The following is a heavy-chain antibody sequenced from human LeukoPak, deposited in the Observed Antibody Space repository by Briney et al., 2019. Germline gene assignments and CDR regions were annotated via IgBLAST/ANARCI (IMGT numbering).Heavy chain of an antibody. CDR3: ARVRQQLVRGVNWFDP. J-gene: IGHJ5*02. Sequence: PGGSLRLSCAASGFTFSSYGMHWVRQAPGKGLEWVAVIWYDGSNKYYADSVKGRFTISRDNSKNTLHLQMNSLRAEDTAVYYCARVRQQLVRGVNWFDPWGQGTLVTVSS. CDR1: GFTFSSYG. D-gene: IGHD6-13*01. V-gene: IGHV3-33*01. CDR2: IWYDGSNK.